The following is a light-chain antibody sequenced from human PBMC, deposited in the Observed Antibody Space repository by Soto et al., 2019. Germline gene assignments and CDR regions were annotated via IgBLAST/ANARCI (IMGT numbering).Light chain of an antibody. CDR2: DAS. V-gene: IGKV1-33*01. Sequence: DIQMTQSPSSLSASVGDRVTITCQASQDINNYLNWYQQKPGKAPKLLIYDASNLETGVPSRFSGSGSGTDFTFTISSLQPEDIATYYCQQSFSVPLTFGGGTKVEIK. CDR1: QDINNY. J-gene: IGKJ4*01. CDR3: QQSFSVPLT.